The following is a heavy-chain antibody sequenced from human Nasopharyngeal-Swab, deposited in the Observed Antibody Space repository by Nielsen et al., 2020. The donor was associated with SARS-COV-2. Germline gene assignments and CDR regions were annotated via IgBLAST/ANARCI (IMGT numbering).Heavy chain of an antibody. V-gene: IGHV4-59*01. D-gene: IGHD1-20*01. CDR2: IYYTGST. Sequence: WSRQPPGKGLDWIGNIYYTGSTNYNPSLKSRVAISVDTPKNQFSLKLSSVTAADAAVYYCARALTGTSFFDPWGQGTLVTVSS. CDR3: ARALTGTSFFDP. J-gene: IGHJ5*02.